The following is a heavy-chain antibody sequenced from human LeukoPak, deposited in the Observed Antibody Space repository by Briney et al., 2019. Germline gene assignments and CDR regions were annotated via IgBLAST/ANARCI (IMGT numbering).Heavy chain of an antibody. CDR2: ITNSGSTI. D-gene: IGHD1-20*01. V-gene: IGHV3-48*02. CDR3: ARTNNWNPRFGMDV. CDR1: GLPFTNAW. J-gene: IGHJ6*02. Sequence: GGSLRLSCAASGLPFTNAWMSWVRQAPGKGLEWLSYITNSGSTIHYADSVKGRFTISRDNAKNSLYLQMNSLRDKDTAVYYCARTNNWNPRFGMDVWGQGTTVTVSS.